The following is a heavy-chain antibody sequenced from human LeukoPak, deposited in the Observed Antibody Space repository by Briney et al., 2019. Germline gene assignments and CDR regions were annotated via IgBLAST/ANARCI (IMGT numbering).Heavy chain of an antibody. J-gene: IGHJ4*02. Sequence: PSETLSFTCTVSGGSMSNYYWSWIRQPAGKGLEWIGRIYTSGSTNYNPSLESRVTMSIDTSKNQFSLKLSSVTAADTAVYFCARDESEFDYWGQGTLVTVSS. CDR3: ARDESEFDY. CDR2: IYTSGST. CDR1: GGSMSNYY. V-gene: IGHV4-4*07.